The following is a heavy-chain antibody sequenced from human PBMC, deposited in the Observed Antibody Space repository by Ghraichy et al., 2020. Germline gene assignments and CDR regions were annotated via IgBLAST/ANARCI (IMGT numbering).Heavy chain of an antibody. Sequence: SVKVSCKASGGTFSSYAISWVRQAPGQGLEWMGGIIPIFGTANYAQKFQGRVTITADKSTSTAYMELSSLRSEDTAVYYCARDLTALDYDSSGYYFRVWGQGTLVTVSS. D-gene: IGHD3-22*01. CDR2: IIPIFGTA. J-gene: IGHJ4*02. CDR3: ARDLTALDYDSSGYYFRV. CDR1: GGTFSSYA. V-gene: IGHV1-69*06.